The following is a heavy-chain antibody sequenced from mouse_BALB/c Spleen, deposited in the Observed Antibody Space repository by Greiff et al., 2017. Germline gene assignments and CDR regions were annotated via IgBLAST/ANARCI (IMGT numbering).Heavy chain of an antibody. D-gene: IGHD1-1*01. CDR3: ARNGRGLRGGYYAMDY. J-gene: IGHJ4*01. CDR2: IWSGGST. Sequence: QVQLKESGPGLVQPSQSLSITCTVSGFSLTSYGVHWVRQSPGKGLEWLGVIWSGGSTDYNAAFISRLSISKDNSKSQVFFKMNSLQADDTAIYYCARNGRGLRGGYYAMDYWGQGTSVTVSS. V-gene: IGHV2-4-1*01. CDR1: GFSLTSYG.